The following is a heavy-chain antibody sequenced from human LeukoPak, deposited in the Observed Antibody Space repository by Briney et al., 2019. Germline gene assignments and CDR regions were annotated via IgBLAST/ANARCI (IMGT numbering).Heavy chain of an antibody. CDR1: GGSISSYY. Sequence: SEALSLTCTVSGGSISSYYWSWIRQPPGKGLEWIGYIYYSGSTNYNPSLKSRVTISVDTSKNQFSLNLTSVTAADTAVYYCARDNGGTAMAYYYYYYMDVWGKGTTVTISS. CDR2: IYYSGST. CDR3: ARDNGGTAMAYYYYYYMDV. D-gene: IGHD5-18*01. V-gene: IGHV4-59*08. J-gene: IGHJ6*03.